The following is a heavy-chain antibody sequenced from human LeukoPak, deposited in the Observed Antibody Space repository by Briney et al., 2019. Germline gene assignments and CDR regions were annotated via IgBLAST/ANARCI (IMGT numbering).Heavy chain of an antibody. CDR2: ISYDGSNK. D-gene: IGHD3-22*01. CDR3: AREGDYYDSSGSNGYFDY. J-gene: IGHJ4*02. CDR1: GFTFSSYG. V-gene: IGHV3-30*03. Sequence: GRSLRLSCAASGFTFSSYGMHWVRQAPGKGLEWVAVISYDGSNKYYADSVKGRFTISRDNSKNTLYLQMNSLRAEDTAVYYCAREGDYYDSSGSNGYFDYWGQGTLVTVSS.